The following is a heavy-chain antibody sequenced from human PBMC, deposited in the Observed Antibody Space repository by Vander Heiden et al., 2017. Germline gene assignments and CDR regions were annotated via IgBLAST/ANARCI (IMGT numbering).Heavy chain of an antibody. J-gene: IGHJ4*02. CDR2: IHYSGTT. D-gene: IGHD3-22*01. V-gene: IGHV4-39*01. CDR3: ARQSNYYDTSGDDHFDY. Sequence: QLQLQESGPRLVKPSDTLSLTSTVPGGSTSSTNYNWGWIRQPPGKGLEWIGSIHYSGTTYYNTSLKSRVTISADTSKNQFSLKLSSVTAADTAVYYCARQSNYYDTSGDDHFDYWGQGILVTVSS. CDR1: GGSTSSTNYN.